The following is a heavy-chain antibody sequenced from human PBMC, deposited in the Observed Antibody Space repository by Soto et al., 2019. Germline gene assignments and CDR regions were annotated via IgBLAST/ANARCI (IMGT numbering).Heavy chain of an antibody. J-gene: IGHJ4*02. CDR1: GFTFSSYG. V-gene: IGHV3-33*01. CDR3: ARDGPSPGTGHYFDY. CDR2: IWYDGSNK. Sequence: GGSLRLSCAASGFTFSSYGMHWVRQAPGKGLEWVAVIWYDGSNKYYADSVKGRFTISRDNSKNTLYLQMNSLRAEDTAVYYCARDGPSPGTGHYFDYWGQGTLVTVSS. D-gene: IGHD1-1*01.